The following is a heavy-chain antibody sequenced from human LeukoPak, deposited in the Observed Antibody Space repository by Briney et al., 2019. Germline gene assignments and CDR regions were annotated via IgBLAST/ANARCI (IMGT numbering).Heavy chain of an antibody. D-gene: IGHD1-7*01. Sequence: ESLKISCKGSGYSFTSYWIGWVRQMPGKGLEWMGIIYPGDSDTRYSPSFQGQVTISADKSISTAYLQWSSLKASDTAMYYCARRVRRVTGTGSFYYYYYMDVWGKGTTVTVSS. J-gene: IGHJ6*03. CDR3: ARRVRRVTGTGSFYYYYYMDV. CDR1: GYSFTSYW. CDR2: IYPGDSDT. V-gene: IGHV5-51*01.